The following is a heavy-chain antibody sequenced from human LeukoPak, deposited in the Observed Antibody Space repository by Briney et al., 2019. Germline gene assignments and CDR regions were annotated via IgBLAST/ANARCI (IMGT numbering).Heavy chain of an antibody. CDR1: GFTFSSYA. D-gene: IGHD2-15*01. V-gene: IGHV3-23*01. J-gene: IGHJ4*02. CDR3: AKGRLGYCSGGSCPDGY. Sequence: GGSLRLSCAASGFTFSSYAMSWVRQAPGKGLEWVSAISGSGGSTYYADSVKGRFTTSRDNSKNTLYLQMNSLRAEDTAVYYCAKGRLGYCSGGSCPDGYWGQGTLVTVSS. CDR2: ISGSGGST.